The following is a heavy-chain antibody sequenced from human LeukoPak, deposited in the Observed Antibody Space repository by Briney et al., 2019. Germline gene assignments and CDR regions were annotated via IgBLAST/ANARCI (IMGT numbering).Heavy chain of an antibody. V-gene: IGHV3-30-3*01. Sequence: GRSLRLSCAASGFTFSSYAMHWVRQAPGKGLEWVAVISYDGSNKYYADSVKGRFTISRDSSKNTLYLQMNSLRAEDTAVYYCARGSFGSGRAYYFDYWGQGTLVTVSS. CDR1: GFTFSSYA. CDR3: ARGSFGSGRAYYFDY. D-gene: IGHD3-10*01. J-gene: IGHJ4*02. CDR2: ISYDGSNK.